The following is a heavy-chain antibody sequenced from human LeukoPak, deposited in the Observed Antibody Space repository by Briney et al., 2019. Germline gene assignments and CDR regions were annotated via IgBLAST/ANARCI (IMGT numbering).Heavy chain of an antibody. J-gene: IGHJ4*02. CDR3: ARESRYSSHVA. V-gene: IGHV4-39*07. Sequence: PSETLSLTCTVSGGSISSSSYYWGWIRQPPGKGLEWIGSIYYSGSTYYNPSLKSRVTISVDTSKNQFSLKLSSVTAADTAVYYCARESRYSSHVAWGQGTLVTVSS. CDR1: GGSISSSSYY. D-gene: IGHD6-13*01. CDR2: IYYSGST.